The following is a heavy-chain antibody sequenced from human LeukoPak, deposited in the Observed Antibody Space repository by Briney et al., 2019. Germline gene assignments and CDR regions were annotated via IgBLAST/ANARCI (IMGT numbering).Heavy chain of an antibody. V-gene: IGHV3-21*01. CDR1: GFTFSSYS. Sequence: GGSLRLSCAASGFTFSSYSMNWVRQAPGKGLEWVSSISSSSYIYYAGSVKGRFTISRDNAKNSLYLQMNSLRAEDTAVYYCARTIFGVVIRRRGAFDIWGQGTMVTVSS. CDR3: ARTIFGVVIRRRGAFDI. J-gene: IGHJ3*02. CDR2: ISSSSYI. D-gene: IGHD3-3*01.